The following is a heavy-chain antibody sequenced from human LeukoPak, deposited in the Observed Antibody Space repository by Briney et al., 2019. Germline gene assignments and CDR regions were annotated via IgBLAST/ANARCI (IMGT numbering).Heavy chain of an antibody. CDR2: INSDGSTT. V-gene: IGHV3-74*01. CDR3: ARGEAGRDFDY. Sequence: GGSLRLSCAASGFTFSSYWMHWVRQAPGKGLVWVSRINSDGSTTSYADSVKGRFTISRDNAKNTLYLQMNSLRAEDTAVYYCARGEAGRDFDYWGQGTLVTVSS. CDR1: GFTFSSYW. J-gene: IGHJ4*02. D-gene: IGHD1-26*01.